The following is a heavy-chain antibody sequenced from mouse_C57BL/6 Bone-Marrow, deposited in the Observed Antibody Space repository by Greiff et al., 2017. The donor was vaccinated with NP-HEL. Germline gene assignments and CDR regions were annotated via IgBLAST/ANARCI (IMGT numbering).Heavy chain of an antibody. CDR3: ARDYDYDRGYFDY. J-gene: IGHJ2*01. CDR1: GFTFTDYY. D-gene: IGHD2-4*01. V-gene: IGHV1-36*01. CDR2: VYPYNGGT. Sequence: VHVKQSGPVLVKPGPSVKISCKASGFTFTDYYMHWVKQSHGKSLEWIGLVYPYNGGTSYNQKFKGKATLTVDTSSSTAYMELNSLTSEDSAVYYCARDYDYDRGYFDYWGQGTTLTVSS.